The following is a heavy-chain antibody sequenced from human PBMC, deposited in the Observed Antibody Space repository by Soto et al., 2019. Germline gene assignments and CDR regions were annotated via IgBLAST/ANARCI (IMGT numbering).Heavy chain of an antibody. CDR3: ARDVTNNHNALDA. J-gene: IGHJ5*02. CDR2: VYFTGTT. V-gene: IGHV4-31*03. Sequence: PSETLSLTCSVSGASLITGGYYWAWLRQRPGKGLEWIGYVYFTGTTYYNPSLKSRVDMSVDTSKGQFSLKLPSVTAADTAVYYCARDVTNNHNALDAWGQGIQVTVSS. D-gene: IGHD2-2*01. CDR1: GASLITGGYY.